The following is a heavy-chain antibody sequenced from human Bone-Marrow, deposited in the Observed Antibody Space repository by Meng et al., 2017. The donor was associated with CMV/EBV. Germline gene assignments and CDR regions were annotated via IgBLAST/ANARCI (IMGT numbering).Heavy chain of an antibody. Sequence: SETLSLTCTVSGASVSSGTYFWDWIRQPPGKGLEWIGSTSYGGRIYYNSSLMSRVSIFEDMSRSQFTLRLSSVTAADTAIYYCARIFPSDYYKYTKDVWGQGTSVTVSS. D-gene: IGHD2-21*02. CDR3: ARIFPSDYYKYTKDV. J-gene: IGHJ6*02. V-gene: IGHV4-39*06. CDR1: GASVSSGTYF. CDR2: TSYGGRI.